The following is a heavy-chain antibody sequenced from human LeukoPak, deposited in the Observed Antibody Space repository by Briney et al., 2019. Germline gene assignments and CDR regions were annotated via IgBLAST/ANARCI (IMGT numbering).Heavy chain of an antibody. CDR2: IYYSGST. J-gene: IGHJ6*03. CDR3: ARVGCSSTSCYPYYYMDV. D-gene: IGHD2-2*01. Sequence: MSSETLSLTCTVSGGSISSYYWSWIRQPPGKGLEWIGYIYYSGSTNYNPSLKSRVTISVDTSKNQFSLKLSSVTAADTAVYYCARVGCSSTSCYPYYYMDVWGKGTTVTVSS. CDR1: GGSISSYY. V-gene: IGHV4-59*08.